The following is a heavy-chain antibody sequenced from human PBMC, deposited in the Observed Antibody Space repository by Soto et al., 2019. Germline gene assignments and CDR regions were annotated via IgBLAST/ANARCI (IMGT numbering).Heavy chain of an antibody. CDR3: ARVVPGAEAWFGP. J-gene: IGHJ5*02. Sequence: QVQLVQSGGEVKRPGASVKVSCKTSGYTFSNYGITWVRQAPGQPLEWLGWISLYSDGTNYAQKLQGRVSMTTGTSTTTAYMELRSLRSDDTAGYYCARVVPGAEAWFGPWGQGTLVTVSS. D-gene: IGHD2-2*01. CDR1: GYTFSNYG. V-gene: IGHV1-18*01. CDR2: ISLYSDGT.